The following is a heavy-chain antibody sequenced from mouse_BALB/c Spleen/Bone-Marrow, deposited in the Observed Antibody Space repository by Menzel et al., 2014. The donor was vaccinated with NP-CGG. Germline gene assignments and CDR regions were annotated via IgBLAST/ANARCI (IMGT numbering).Heavy chain of an antibody. J-gene: IGHJ3*01. Sequence: EVKLEESGAELVKPGASVKLSCTASGFNIKDTYMHWVKQRPEQGLEWIGRIDPANGNTKYDPKFQGKATITADTSSNTAYLQLSSLTSEDTAVYYCAPYYYGRWFANWGQGTLVTVSA. V-gene: IGHV14-3*02. D-gene: IGHD1-1*01. CDR3: APYYYGRWFAN. CDR1: GFNIKDTY. CDR2: IDPANGNT.